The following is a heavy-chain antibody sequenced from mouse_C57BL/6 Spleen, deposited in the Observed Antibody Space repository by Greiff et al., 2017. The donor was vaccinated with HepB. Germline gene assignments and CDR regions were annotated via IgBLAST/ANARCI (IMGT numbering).Heavy chain of an antibody. V-gene: IGHV1-69*01. CDR2: IDPSDSYT. CDR1: GYTFTSYW. J-gene: IGHJ4*01. Sequence: VQLQQPGAELVMPGASVKLSCKASGYTFTSYWMHWVKQRPGQGLEWIGEIDPSDSYTNYNQKFKGKSTLTVDKSSSTAYMQLSSLTSEDSAVYYCAREDGNSMDYWGQGTSVTVSS. D-gene: IGHD2-1*01. CDR3: AREDGNSMDY.